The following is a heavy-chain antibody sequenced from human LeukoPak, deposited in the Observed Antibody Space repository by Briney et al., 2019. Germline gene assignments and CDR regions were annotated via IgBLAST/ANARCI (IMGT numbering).Heavy chain of an antibody. CDR3: AKDLVGATLGYFDY. D-gene: IGHD1-26*01. Sequence: GRSLRLSCAASGFTFDDYAMHWVRQAPGKGLEWVSGISWNSGSIGYADPVKGRFTISRDNAKNSLYLQMNSLRAEDTALYYCAKDLVGATLGYFDYWGQGTLVTVSS. CDR2: ISWNSGSI. J-gene: IGHJ4*02. CDR1: GFTFDDYA. V-gene: IGHV3-9*01.